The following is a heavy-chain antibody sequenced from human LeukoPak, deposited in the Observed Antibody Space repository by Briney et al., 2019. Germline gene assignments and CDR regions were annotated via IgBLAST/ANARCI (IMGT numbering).Heavy chain of an antibody. D-gene: IGHD7-27*01. J-gene: IGHJ4*02. CDR1: AFAFSNYW. CDR2: IKQDGSEK. V-gene: IGHV3-7*05. CDR3: ARDWNWGFDY. Sequence: RGSLRLSCAASAFAFSNYWMSWVRQAPGEGLEWVANIKQDGSEKYYVDPVKGRFTIYRDNAENSLYLQMNSLRAEDTAVYYCARDWNWGFDYWGQGTLVTVSS.